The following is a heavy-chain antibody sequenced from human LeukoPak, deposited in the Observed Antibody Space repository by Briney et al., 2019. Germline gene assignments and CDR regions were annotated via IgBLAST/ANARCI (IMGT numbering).Heavy chain of an antibody. V-gene: IGHV3-7*03. CDR1: GFTFSDYW. CDR2: IKQDGSVK. D-gene: IGHD3/OR15-3a*01. Sequence: GGSLRLSCAASGFTFSDYWMSWVRQAPGKGLEWVANIKQDGSVKYYVDSVRGRFTISRDNAQNSLYLQISSLRADDTAVYYCARKGLGDYWGQGTLVTVSS. J-gene: IGHJ4*02. CDR3: ARKGLGDY.